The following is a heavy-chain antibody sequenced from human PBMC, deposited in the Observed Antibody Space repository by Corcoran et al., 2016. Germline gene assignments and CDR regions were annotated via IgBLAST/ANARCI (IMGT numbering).Heavy chain of an antibody. J-gene: IGHJ5*02. CDR3: ARGYYYGSGRTSNWFDP. CDR1: GGSFSGYY. CDR2: INHSGST. V-gene: IGHV4-34*01. D-gene: IGHD3-10*01. Sequence: QVQLQQWGAGLLKPSETLSLTCAVYGGSFSGYYWSWIRQPPGKGLEWIGEINHSGSTNYNPSLKSRVTISVDTSKNQFSLKLSSVTAADTAVYYCARGYYYGSGRTSNWFDPWGQGTLVTVSS.